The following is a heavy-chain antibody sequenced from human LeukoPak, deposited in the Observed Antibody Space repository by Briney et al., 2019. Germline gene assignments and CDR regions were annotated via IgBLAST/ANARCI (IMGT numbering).Heavy chain of an antibody. D-gene: IGHD3-10*01. CDR3: ARASMVRGSNEYYFDY. V-gene: IGHV1-18*01. Sequence: ASVKVSCKASGYTFTSYGINWVRQAPGQGLEWMGWISTYNGNTNYAQKLQGRVTMTRDTSTSTAYMELRTLRSDDTAVYYCARASMVRGSNEYYFDYWGQGTLVTVSS. CDR2: ISTYNGNT. CDR1: GYTFTSYG. J-gene: IGHJ4*02.